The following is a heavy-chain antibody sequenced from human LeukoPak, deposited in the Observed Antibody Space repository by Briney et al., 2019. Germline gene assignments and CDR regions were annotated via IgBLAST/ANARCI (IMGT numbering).Heavy chain of an antibody. CDR2: IYHSGST. CDR1: GGSISSGGYS. V-gene: IGHV4-30-2*01. D-gene: IGHD3-22*01. J-gene: IGHJ4*02. Sequence: PSETLSLTCAVSGGSISSGGYSWSWIRQPPGKGLEWIGYIYHSGSTYYNPSLKSRVTISVDRSKNQFSLKLSSVTAADTAVYYCARGLNYGGSGYYFDPWGPGTLVTVSS. CDR3: ARGLNYGGSGYYFDP.